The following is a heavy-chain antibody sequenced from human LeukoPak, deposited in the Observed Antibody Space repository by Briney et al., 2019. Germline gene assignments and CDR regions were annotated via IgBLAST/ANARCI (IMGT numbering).Heavy chain of an antibody. CDR3: ARDQVLIWFGELPQLDY. CDR1: GGSFSGYY. Sequence: SETLSLTCAVYGGSFSGYYWSWIRQPPGKGLEWIGEINHSGSTNYNPYPKSRVTISVYTSKSQFSMKLSSVTAADTGVYYWARDQVLIWFGELPQLDYWGQGTLVTVSS. J-gene: IGHJ4*02. D-gene: IGHD3-10*01. V-gene: IGHV4-34*01. CDR2: INHSGST.